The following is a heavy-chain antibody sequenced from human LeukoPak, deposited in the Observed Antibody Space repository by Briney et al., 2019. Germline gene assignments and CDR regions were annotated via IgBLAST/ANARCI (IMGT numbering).Heavy chain of an antibody. Sequence: PGGSLRLSCVVSGFIFSNHSMNWVRQAPGRGLEWVSSISSRGSYRFYADSVKGRLTISRDNDSKSLSLQMTSLRGEDTAVYYCVRGSRKLGGMDVWGQGTTVTVSS. CDR1: GFIFSNHS. J-gene: IGHJ6*02. CDR3: VRGSRKLGGMDV. D-gene: IGHD1-7*01. CDR2: ISSRGSYR. V-gene: IGHV3-21*01.